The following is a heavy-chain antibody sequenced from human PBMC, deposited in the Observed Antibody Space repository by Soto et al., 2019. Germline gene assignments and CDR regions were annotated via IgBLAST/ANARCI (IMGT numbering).Heavy chain of an antibody. V-gene: IGHV3-23*01. CDR2: ISVSGVIT. CDR1: GFTFSSYA. Sequence: PWGSLRLSCAASGFTFSSYAMSWVRQDPGKGLEWVSAISVSGVITYSADSVKGRFTISRDKSKSTLYLQMNSLGAEDTALYYCAKVLEMEWLEVSYYYGMDGWGKGNTVTVSS. D-gene: IGHD3-3*01. CDR3: AKVLEMEWLEVSYYYGMDG. J-gene: IGHJ6*04.